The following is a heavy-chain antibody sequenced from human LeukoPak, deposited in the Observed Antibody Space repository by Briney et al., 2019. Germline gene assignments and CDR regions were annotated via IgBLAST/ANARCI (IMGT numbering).Heavy chain of an antibody. CDR3: ASGGATPFDY. J-gene: IGHJ4*02. CDR2: INHSGST. V-gene: IGHV4-34*01. D-gene: IGHD1-26*01. Sequence: SETLSLTCAVYGGSFSGYYWSCIRQPPGKGLEWIGEINHSGSTNYNPSLKSRVTISVDTSKNQFSLKLSSVAAADTAVYYCASGGATPFDYWGQGTLVTVSS. CDR1: GGSFSGYY.